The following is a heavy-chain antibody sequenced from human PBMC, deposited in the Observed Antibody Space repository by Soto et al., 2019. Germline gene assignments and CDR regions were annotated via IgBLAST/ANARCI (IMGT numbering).Heavy chain of an antibody. CDR2: ISSSSSYI. Sequence: GGSLRLSCAASGLTFSSYGMNWVRQAPGKGLEWVSSISSSSSYIYYADSVKGRFTISRDNAKNSLYLQMNSLRAEDTAVYYCARDQPGYSYGYGLGYWGQGTLVTVSS. D-gene: IGHD5-18*01. V-gene: IGHV3-21*01. CDR3: ARDQPGYSYGYGLGY. J-gene: IGHJ4*02. CDR1: GLTFSSYG.